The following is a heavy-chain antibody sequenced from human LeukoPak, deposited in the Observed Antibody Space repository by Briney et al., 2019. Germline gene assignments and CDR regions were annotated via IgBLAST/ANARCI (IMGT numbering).Heavy chain of an antibody. CDR1: GGSISTGTYY. J-gene: IGHJ5*02. CDR3: ARDQAIAAAGPPNWFDP. CDR2: IFYSGTT. V-gene: IGHV4-39*07. Sequence: SETLSLTCTVSGGSISTGTYYWGWIRQPPGKGLEWIGSIFYSGTTYYNPSLKSRATISGDTSKNQFSLKLSSVTAADTAVYYCARDQAIAAAGPPNWFDPWGQGTLVTVSS. D-gene: IGHD6-13*01.